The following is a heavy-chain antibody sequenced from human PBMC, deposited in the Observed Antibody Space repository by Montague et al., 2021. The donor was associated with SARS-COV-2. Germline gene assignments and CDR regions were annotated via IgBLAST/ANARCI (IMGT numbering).Heavy chain of an antibody. J-gene: IGHJ5*02. D-gene: IGHD3-3*01. V-gene: IGHV4-39*01. CDR1: GGSISSSSYY. CDR3: ASQTLGITIFGVVNGRWFDP. Sequence: SETLSLTCTLSGGSISSSSYYWGWIRQPPGKGLEWIGSIYYSGSTYYXPSLKSRVTISVDTSKNQFSLKLSSVTAADTAAYYCASQTLGITIFGVVNGRWFDPWGQGTLVTVSS. CDR2: IYYSGST.